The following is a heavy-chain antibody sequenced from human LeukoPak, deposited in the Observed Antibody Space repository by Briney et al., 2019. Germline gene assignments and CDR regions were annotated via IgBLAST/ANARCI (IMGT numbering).Heavy chain of an antibody. V-gene: IGHV3-23*01. J-gene: IGHJ4*02. Sequence: GGSLRLSCAASGFTFSSYAMSWVRQAPGKGLEWVSAISGSGGSTYYADSVKGRFTISRDNSKNTMYLQMNSLRAEDTAVYYCAKVWMNTMIVVGFIDYWGQGTLVTVSS. CDR3: AKVWMNTMIVVGFIDY. D-gene: IGHD3-22*01. CDR2: ISGSGGST. CDR1: GFTFSSYA.